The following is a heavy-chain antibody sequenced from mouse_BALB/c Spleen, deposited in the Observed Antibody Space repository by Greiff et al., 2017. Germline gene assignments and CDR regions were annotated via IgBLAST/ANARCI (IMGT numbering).Heavy chain of an antibody. CDR3: TLYRYDDGGFDY. V-gene: IGHV1-5*01. J-gene: IGHJ2*01. D-gene: IGHD2-14*01. CDR2: IYPGNSDT. Sequence: EVQLQQSGTVLARPGASVKMSCKASGYSFTSYWMHWVKQRPGQGLEWIGAIYPGNSDTSYNQKFKGKAKLTAVTSASTAYMELSSLTNEDSAVYYCTLYRYDDGGFDYWGQGTTLTVSS. CDR1: GYSFTSYW.